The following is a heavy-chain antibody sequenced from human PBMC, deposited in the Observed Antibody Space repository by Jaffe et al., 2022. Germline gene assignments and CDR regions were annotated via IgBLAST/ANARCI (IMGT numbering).Heavy chain of an antibody. CDR2: INPSGGST. CDR1: GYTFTSYY. CDR3: ARATLILPIAAAGTLDY. Sequence: QVQLVQSGAEVKKPGASVKVSCKASGYTFTSYYMHWVRQAPGQGLEWMGIINPSGGSTSYAQKFQGRVTMTRDTSTSTVYMELSSLRSEDTAVYYCARATLILPIAAAGTLDYWGQGTLVTVSS. V-gene: IGHV1-46*01. J-gene: IGHJ4*02. D-gene: IGHD6-13*01.